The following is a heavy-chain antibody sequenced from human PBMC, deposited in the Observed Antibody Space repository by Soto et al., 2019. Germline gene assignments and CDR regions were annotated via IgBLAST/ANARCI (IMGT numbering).Heavy chain of an antibody. CDR1: GYSFTSYW. CDR2: IDPSDSYT. V-gene: IGHV5-10-1*01. J-gene: IGHJ4*02. CDR3: ARTSPILAYCGGDCSYFDY. D-gene: IGHD2-21*02. Sequence: ECLKSSFKGSGYSFTSYWISWVRQIPGKGLEWMGRIDPSDSYTNYSPSFQGHVTISADKSISTAYLQWSSLKASDTAMYYCARTSPILAYCGGDCSYFDYWGQGTLVTVSS.